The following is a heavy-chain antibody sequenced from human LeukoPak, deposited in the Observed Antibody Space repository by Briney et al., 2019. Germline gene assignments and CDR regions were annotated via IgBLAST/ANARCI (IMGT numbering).Heavy chain of an antibody. CDR2: IYRSGST. V-gene: IGHV4-4*02. D-gene: IGHD5-12*01. CDR3: AREYGGYDYLDY. CDR1: GCSISSSNL. J-gene: IGHJ4*02. Sequence: SETLSLTCAVSGCSISSSNLWTGVRQPPGKGLEWIGEIYRSGSTNYNPSLKSRFSISVDKSKNQFSLNLISVTAADTAVYYCAREYGGYDYLDYWGPGTLVTVAS.